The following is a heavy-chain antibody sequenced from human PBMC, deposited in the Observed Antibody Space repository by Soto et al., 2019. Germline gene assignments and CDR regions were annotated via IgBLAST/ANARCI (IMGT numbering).Heavy chain of an antibody. J-gene: IGHJ2*01. CDR1: GGSINSGGYS. Sequence: QLQLQESGSGLVKPSQTLSLTCAVSGGSINSGGYSWSWIRQPPGKGLEWIGYIYHSGSTYYNPSLKSRVTISVDRSKNQFSLKLSSVTAADTAVYYCARDRTTVDWYFDLWGRGTLVTVSS. D-gene: IGHD4-17*01. CDR2: IYHSGST. V-gene: IGHV4-30-2*01. CDR3: ARDRTTVDWYFDL.